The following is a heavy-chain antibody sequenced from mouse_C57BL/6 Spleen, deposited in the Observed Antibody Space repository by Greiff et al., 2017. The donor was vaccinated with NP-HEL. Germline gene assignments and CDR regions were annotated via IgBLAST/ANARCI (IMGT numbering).Heavy chain of an antibody. CDR1: GYSFTSYY. V-gene: IGHV1-66*01. CDR2: IYPGSGNT. CDR3: ARSYGSSPWFAY. D-gene: IGHD1-1*01. J-gene: IGHJ3*01. Sequence: QVQLQQSGPELVKPGASVKISCKASGYSFTSYYIHWVKQRPGQGLEWIGWIYPGSGNTKYNEKFKGKATLTADTSSSTAYMQLSSLTSEDSAVYYCARSYGSSPWFAYWGQGTLVTVSA.